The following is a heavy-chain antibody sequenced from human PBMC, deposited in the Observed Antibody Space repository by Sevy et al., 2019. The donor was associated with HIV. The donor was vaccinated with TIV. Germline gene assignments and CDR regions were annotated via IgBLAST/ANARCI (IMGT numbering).Heavy chain of an antibody. D-gene: IGHD3-22*01. J-gene: IGHJ4*02. Sequence: GGSLRLSCAASGFTFSSYAMSWVRQAPGKGLEWVSAISGSGGSTYYADSVKGRFTISRDNSKNTLYLQMNSLRAEDTAVYYCASPSTYYYDGSCYHHFDYWGQGTLVTVSS. CDR3: ASPSTYYYDGSCYHHFDY. CDR1: GFTFSSYA. CDR2: ISGSGGST. V-gene: IGHV3-23*01.